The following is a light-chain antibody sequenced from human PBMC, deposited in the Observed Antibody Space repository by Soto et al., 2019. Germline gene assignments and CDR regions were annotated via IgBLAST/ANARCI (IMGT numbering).Light chain of an antibody. CDR2: AAS. CDR1: QGISSY. CDR3: QQLKSYPPGHIT. V-gene: IGKV1-9*01. J-gene: IGKJ3*01. Sequence: IQLTQSPSSLSASVGDRVTITCRASQGISSYLAWYQQKPGKAPKLLIYAASTLQSGVPSRFSGSGSGTEFTLTISSLQPEDVAPYYCQQLKSYPPGHITFGPGTKVDIK.